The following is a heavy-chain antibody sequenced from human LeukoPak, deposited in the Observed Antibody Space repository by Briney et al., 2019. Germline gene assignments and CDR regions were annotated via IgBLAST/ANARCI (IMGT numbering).Heavy chain of an antibody. Sequence: GGSLRLSCAASGFTFSNYWMSWVRQAPGKGLEWVSYISSSSSTIYYADSVKGRFTISRDNAKNSLYLQMISLRAEDTAVYYCARDDSSGSYPAFDYWGQGTLVTVSS. J-gene: IGHJ4*02. CDR1: GFTFSNYW. D-gene: IGHD1-26*01. CDR2: ISSSSSTI. V-gene: IGHV3-48*04. CDR3: ARDDSSGSYPAFDY.